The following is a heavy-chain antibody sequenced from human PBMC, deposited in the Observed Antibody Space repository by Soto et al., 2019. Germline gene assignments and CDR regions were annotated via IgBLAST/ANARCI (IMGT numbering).Heavy chain of an antibody. J-gene: IGHJ6*02. Sequence: GGSLRLSCAASGFTFSSYGMHWVRQAPGKGLEWVAVISYDGSNKYYADSVKGRSTISRDNSKNTLYLQMNSLRAEDTAVYYCAKDYYYDSSGYYWPNYYYYGMDVWGQGTTVTVSS. CDR3: AKDYYYDSSGYYWPNYYYYGMDV. CDR1: GFTFSSYG. V-gene: IGHV3-30*18. D-gene: IGHD3-22*01. CDR2: ISYDGSNK.